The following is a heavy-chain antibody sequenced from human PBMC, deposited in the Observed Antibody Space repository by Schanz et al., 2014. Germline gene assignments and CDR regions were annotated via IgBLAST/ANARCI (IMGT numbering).Heavy chain of an antibody. Sequence: QLQLVQSGAEVKKPGSSVKVSCKLSGGTFSSYTISWVRQAPGQGLEWMGRIIPILGIANYAQNFQGRVTITADKSTSTAYMELTSLRSEDTAVYYCARDQSPYTNSSDVRYFDYWGQGSLVTVSS. D-gene: IGHD6-6*01. J-gene: IGHJ4*02. V-gene: IGHV1-69*08. CDR3: ARDQSPYTNSSDVRYFDY. CDR1: GGTFSSYT. CDR2: IIPILGIA.